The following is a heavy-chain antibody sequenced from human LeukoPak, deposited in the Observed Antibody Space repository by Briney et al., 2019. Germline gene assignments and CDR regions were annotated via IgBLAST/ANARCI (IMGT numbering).Heavy chain of an antibody. CDR1: GFTFSASA. CDR3: TRFAYGDFRFDP. CDR2: IKTKVDSYAT. Sequence: QPGGSLRLSCAASGFTFSASAMHWVREASGKGLEWVGRIKTKVDSYATAYAASVKGRFIISRDDSKNTAYLQMNSLKTEDTAMYFCTRFAYGDFRFDPWGQGTLVTVSS. D-gene: IGHD4-17*01. V-gene: IGHV3-73*01. J-gene: IGHJ5*02.